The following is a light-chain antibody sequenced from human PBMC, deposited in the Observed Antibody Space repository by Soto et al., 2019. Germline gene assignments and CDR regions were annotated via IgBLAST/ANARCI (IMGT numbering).Light chain of an antibody. Sequence: QSALTQPASVSGSPGQSITISCTGTSSDVGGYNYVSWYQQHPGKAPKLMISDVSKRPSGVSNRFSGSKSGNTASLTIPGLQAEDEADYYCSSYTSSTTIVFGGGTQLTVL. CDR3: SSYTSSTTIV. V-gene: IGLV2-14*01. J-gene: IGLJ7*01. CDR2: DVS. CDR1: SSDVGGYNY.